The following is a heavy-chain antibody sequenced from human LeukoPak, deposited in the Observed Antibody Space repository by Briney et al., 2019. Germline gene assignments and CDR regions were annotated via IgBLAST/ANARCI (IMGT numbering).Heavy chain of an antibody. Sequence: ASVKVSCKASGYTFTSYDINWVRQATGQGLEWMGWMNPNSGNTGYAQKFQGRVTMTRNTSISTAYMELSSLRSEDTAVYYSARGSRGIAARRFDAFDIWGQGTMVTVSS. CDR3: ARGSRGIAARRFDAFDI. CDR2: MNPNSGNT. V-gene: IGHV1-8*01. CDR1: GYTFTSYD. J-gene: IGHJ3*02. D-gene: IGHD6-6*01.